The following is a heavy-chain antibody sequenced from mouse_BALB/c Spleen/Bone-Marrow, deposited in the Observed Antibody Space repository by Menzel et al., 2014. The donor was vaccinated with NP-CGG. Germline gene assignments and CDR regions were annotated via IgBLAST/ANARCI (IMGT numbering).Heavy chain of an antibody. V-gene: IGHV1-54*01. Sequence: ESGAELVRPGTSVKVSCKASGYAFTNYLIEWVKQRPGQGLEWIGVINPGSGGTNYNEKFKGKATLTADKSSSTAYMQLSSLTSDDSAVYFCARSLLRLQNAMDYWGQGTSVTVSS. CDR1: GYAFTNYL. D-gene: IGHD1-2*01. CDR3: ARSLLRLQNAMDY. J-gene: IGHJ4*01. CDR2: INPGSGGT.